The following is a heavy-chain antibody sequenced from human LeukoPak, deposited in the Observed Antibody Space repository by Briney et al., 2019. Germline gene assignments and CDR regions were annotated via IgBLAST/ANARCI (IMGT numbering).Heavy chain of an antibody. CDR2: IHSSGTH. J-gene: IGHJ4*02. V-gene: IGHV4-61*02. Sequence: SQTLSLTCTVSGDSISGRAYYWSWIRQPAGKGLEWIGLIHSSGTHSYNPSLKSRVSISVETSKNQFSLKLSSLTAADTAVYFGSRELGFGSGYFSPSYFDYSGQETLVSV. D-gene: IGHD3-3*01. CDR3: SRELGFGSGYFSPSYFDY. CDR1: GDSISGRAYY.